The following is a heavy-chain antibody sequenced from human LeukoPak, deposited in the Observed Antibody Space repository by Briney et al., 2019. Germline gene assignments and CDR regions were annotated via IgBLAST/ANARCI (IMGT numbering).Heavy chain of an antibody. CDR2: ISGSGGTT. D-gene: IGHD6-19*01. J-gene: IGHJ4*02. Sequence: GGSLRLSCAASGFTFSSYAMSWVRQAPGKGLEWVSVISGSGGTTYYADSVKGRFTISRDNSKNTLDLQMNSLRVEDMAVYYCAKKFGSSNWYVGFGYWGQGTLVTVSS. V-gene: IGHV3-23*01. CDR1: GFTFSSYA. CDR3: AKKFGSSNWYVGFGY.